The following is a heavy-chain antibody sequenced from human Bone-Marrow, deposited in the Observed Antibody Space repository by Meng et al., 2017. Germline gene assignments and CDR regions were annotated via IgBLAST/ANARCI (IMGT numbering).Heavy chain of an antibody. CDR1: GGSTTSTSYY. V-gene: IGHV4-39*01. D-gene: IGHD3-22*01. CDR2: IGYSGTI. CDR3: ARRVHDGSGHHYFDY. J-gene: IGHJ4*02. Sequence: QLQLQESGPGLVKPSETLSLTCTVSGGSTTSTSYYWDWIRQSPAKGLEWIGTIGYSGTIVYNPSLSSRVTMTLDTSKNQFSLKLSSVTAPDTAVYYCARRVHDGSGHHYFDYWGQGTLVTFSS.